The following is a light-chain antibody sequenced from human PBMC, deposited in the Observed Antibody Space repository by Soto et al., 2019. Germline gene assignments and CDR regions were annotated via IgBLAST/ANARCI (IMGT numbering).Light chain of an antibody. CDR1: QSVSSNF. Sequence: EAVLTLSQGTLALSPSERAALCCSASQSVSSNFLAWYQEKPGPAPRLLIYGGSSRATGIPVRFSGSGSETDFTLTITRLEPEDFAMYYCQQYSSSRTFGQGTKVDIK. CDR3: QQYSSSRT. CDR2: GGS. V-gene: IGKV3-20*01. J-gene: IGKJ1*01.